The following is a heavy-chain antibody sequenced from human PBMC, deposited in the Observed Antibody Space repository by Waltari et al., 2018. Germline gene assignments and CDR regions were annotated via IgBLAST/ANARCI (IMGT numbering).Heavy chain of an antibody. Sequence: EVQLVESGGGLVQPGGSLRLSCAASGFTFSSYWMSWVRQAPGKGLEWVANIKQDGSEKYDVDSVKGRFTISRDNAKNSLYLQMNSLRAEDTAVYYCARVGTMAGTGFDYWGQGTLVTVSS. CDR2: IKQDGSEK. D-gene: IGHD6-19*01. CDR1: GFTFSSYW. CDR3: ARVGTMAGTGFDY. V-gene: IGHV3-7*01. J-gene: IGHJ4*02.